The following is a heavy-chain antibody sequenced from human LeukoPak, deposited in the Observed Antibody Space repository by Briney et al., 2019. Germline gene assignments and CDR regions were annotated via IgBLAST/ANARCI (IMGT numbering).Heavy chain of an antibody. CDR1: GGSISSISYY. Sequence: SETLSLTCTVSGGSISSISYYWGGIRQPPGKGLELIASIYYSGSAYYNPPLNRRVTVALDTSKNQFSLKLSSVTAADTAVYYCARHLMVYAADDYWGQGTLVTVSS. CDR2: IYYSGSA. V-gene: IGHV4-39*01. J-gene: IGHJ4*02. CDR3: ARHLMVYAADDY. D-gene: IGHD2-8*01.